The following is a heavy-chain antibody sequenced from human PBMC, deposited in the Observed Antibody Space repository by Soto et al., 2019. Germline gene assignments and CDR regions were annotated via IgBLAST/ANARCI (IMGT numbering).Heavy chain of an antibody. CDR3: ARSQTTVTSYDY. Sequence: SETLSLTCAVSGGSISSGGYSWSWIRQPPGKGLEWIGYIYHSGSTYYNPSLKSRVTISVDRSKNQFSLKLSSVTAADTAVYYGARSQTTVTSYDYCGQGTLVTVSP. V-gene: IGHV4-30-2*01. D-gene: IGHD4-17*01. CDR1: GGSISSGGYS. CDR2: IYHSGST. J-gene: IGHJ4*02.